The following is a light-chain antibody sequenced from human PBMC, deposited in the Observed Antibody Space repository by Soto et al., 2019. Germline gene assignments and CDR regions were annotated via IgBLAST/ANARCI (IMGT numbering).Light chain of an antibody. J-gene: IGLJ1*01. V-gene: IGLV2-14*01. CDR1: SSDVGAYDS. CDR3: TSSTTGSLYV. CDR2: DVT. Sequence: QSVLTQPASVSGSPGQSITISCTGTSSDVGAYDSVAWYQHNPGKAPKLMIYDVTNRPSGVSYRFSGSKSGNTASLTISGLQAEDEADYFCTSSTTGSLYVFGTGTKVTVL.